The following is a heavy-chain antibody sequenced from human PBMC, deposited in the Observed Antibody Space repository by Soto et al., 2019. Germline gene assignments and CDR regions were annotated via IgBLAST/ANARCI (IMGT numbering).Heavy chain of an antibody. CDR1: GFTFSNYA. Sequence: EVQLLESGGGLVQPGGSLRLSCAASGFTFSNYAMSWARQAPGKGLEWVSGTSGSGISTYYADSVKGRFTISRDNSKNRLYLQMNSLRAEDTAVYYCAKGSCSGSSCYPHLEYWGQGTLVTVSS. J-gene: IGHJ4*02. CDR2: TSGSGIST. V-gene: IGHV3-23*01. D-gene: IGHD2-15*01. CDR3: AKGSCSGSSCYPHLEY.